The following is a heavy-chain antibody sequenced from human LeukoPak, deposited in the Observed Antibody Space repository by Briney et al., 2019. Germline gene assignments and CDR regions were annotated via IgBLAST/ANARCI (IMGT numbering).Heavy chain of an antibody. V-gene: IGHV3-7*01. D-gene: IGHD2-2*01. J-gene: IGHJ4*02. CDR2: MNEYGSEK. CDR1: GFTFSNYW. Sequence: GGSLRLSCAASGFTFSNYWINWVRQAPGKGLEWVANMNEYGSEKYYVDSVRGRFTISRDNAENSLFLHMNSLRAEDTAVYRCARVLYGSRVNVIDSWGPGTLVTVSS. CDR3: ARVLYGSRVNVIDS.